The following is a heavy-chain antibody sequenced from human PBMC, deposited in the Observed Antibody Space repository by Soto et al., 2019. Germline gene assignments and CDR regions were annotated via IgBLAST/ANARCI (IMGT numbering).Heavy chain of an antibody. CDR3: ARDRRITGIVAEIDL. V-gene: IGHV1-46*01. CDR1: GYTFTTYY. CDR2: LNPSSGST. D-gene: IGHD1-20*01. Sequence: ASVKVSCKASGYTFTTYYMHWVRQAPGQGLEWMGILNPSSGSTAYAQNFQGRVTISSDKSTNTLFLQMDSLDTEDTAVYYCARDRRITGIVAEIDLWGRGTQVTVSS. J-gene: IGHJ5*02.